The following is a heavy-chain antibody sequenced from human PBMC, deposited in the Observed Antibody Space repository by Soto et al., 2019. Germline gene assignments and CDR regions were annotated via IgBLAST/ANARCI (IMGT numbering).Heavy chain of an antibody. D-gene: IGHD2-15*01. CDR2: INTDGTNS. CDR3: ARECCSGGNCYTYYFDP. J-gene: IGHJ5*02. V-gene: IGHV3-74*01. Sequence: PGGSLRLSCAASGLTFNRYWMHWVRHAPGKGLVWVSHINTDGTNSNYADSVKGRFIISRDNAKSTLFLQMNSLRDEDTAVYYCARECCSGGNCYTYYFDPWGQGIPVTVSS. CDR1: GLTFNRYW.